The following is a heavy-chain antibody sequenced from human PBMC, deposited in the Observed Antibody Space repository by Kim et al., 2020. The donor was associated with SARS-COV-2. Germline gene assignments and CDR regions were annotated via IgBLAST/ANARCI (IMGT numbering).Heavy chain of an antibody. V-gene: IGHV3-33*01. Sequence: GGSLRLSCAASGFTFSSYGMHWVRQAPGKGLEWVAVIWYDGRNKYYADSVKGRFTISRDNSKNTLYLQMNSLRAEDTAVYYCARDLLVGATFYGMDVWGQGTTVTVSS. CDR2: IWYDGRNK. D-gene: IGHD1-26*01. CDR3: ARDLLVGATFYGMDV. J-gene: IGHJ6*02. CDR1: GFTFSSYG.